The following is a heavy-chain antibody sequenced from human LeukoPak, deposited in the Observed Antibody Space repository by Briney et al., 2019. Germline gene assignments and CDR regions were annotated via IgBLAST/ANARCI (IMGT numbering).Heavy chain of an antibody. V-gene: IGHV4-59*08. J-gene: IGHJ4*02. CDR3: ARHKWDGFNCFDY. D-gene: IGHD1-26*01. Sequence: SEALSLTCTVSNGSIRSNHWSWVRQPPGKGLEWIAYIYQSGSTNYNPSLKSRVTISVDTSKNQFSLSLSSVTAADTAVYYCARHKWDGFNCFDYWGQGTLVTVSS. CDR2: IYQSGST. CDR1: NGSIRSNH.